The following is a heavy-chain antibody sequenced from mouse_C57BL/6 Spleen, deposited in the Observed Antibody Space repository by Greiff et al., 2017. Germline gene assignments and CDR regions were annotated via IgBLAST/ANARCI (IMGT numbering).Heavy chain of an antibody. J-gene: IGHJ2*01. Sequence: DVHLVESGEGLVKPGGSLKLSCAASGFTFSSYAMSWVRQTPEKRLEWVAYISSGGDYIYYADTVKGRFTISRDNARNTLYLQMSSLKSEDTAMYYCTRDTLGLDYWGQGTTLTVSS. V-gene: IGHV5-9-1*02. CDR3: TRDTLGLDY. CDR1: GFTFSSYA. D-gene: IGHD4-1*01. CDR2: ISSGGDYI.